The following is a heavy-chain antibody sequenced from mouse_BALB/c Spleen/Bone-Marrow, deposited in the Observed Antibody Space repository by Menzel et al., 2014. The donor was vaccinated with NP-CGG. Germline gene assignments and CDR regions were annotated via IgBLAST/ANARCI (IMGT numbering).Heavy chain of an antibody. V-gene: IGHV2-6-7*01. CDR2: IWGDGST. J-gene: IGHJ4*01. CDR3: ARDSFLITRALDY. Sequence: VKLQESGPGLVAPSQRLSITCTVSGFSLTGYGVSWVRQSPGKGLEWLGMIWGDGSTDYNSALKSRLSISKDNSKSQVFLKMNSLQTDDTARYYCARDSFLITRALDYWGQGTSVTVSS. CDR1: GFSLTGYG. D-gene: IGHD2-4*01.